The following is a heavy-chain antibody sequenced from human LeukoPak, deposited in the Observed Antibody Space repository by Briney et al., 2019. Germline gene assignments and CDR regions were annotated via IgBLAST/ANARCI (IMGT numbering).Heavy chain of an antibody. CDR1: GDSMSDYF. CDR3: TKEQTYGDAYYYYYYMDV. D-gene: IGHD4-17*01. Sequence: SETLSPTCTVSGDSMSDYFWTWIRQPPGKGLEWIGEIYHSGSTNYNPSLKSRVTISVDTSKNQFSLKLSSVTAADTAVYYCTKEQTYGDAYYYYYYMDVWGKGTTVTISS. V-gene: IGHV4-59*12. CDR2: IYHSGST. J-gene: IGHJ6*03.